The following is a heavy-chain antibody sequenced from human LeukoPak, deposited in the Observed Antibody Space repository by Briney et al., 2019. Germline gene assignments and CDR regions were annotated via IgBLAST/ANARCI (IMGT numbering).Heavy chain of an antibody. D-gene: IGHD4-23*01. V-gene: IGHV4-39*01. CDR2: IYYSGST. Sequence: PSETLSLTCTVSGGSISSSSYYWGWIRQPPGKGLEWIGSIYYSGSTYYNPSLKSRVTISVDTSKNQFSLKLSSVTAADTAVYYCATTVRMVVTYFDYWGQGTLVAVSS. CDR3: ATTVRMVVTYFDY. CDR1: GGSISSSSYY. J-gene: IGHJ4*02.